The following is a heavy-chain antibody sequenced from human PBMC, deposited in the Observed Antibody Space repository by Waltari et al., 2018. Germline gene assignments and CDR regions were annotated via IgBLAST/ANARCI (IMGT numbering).Heavy chain of an antibody. Sequence: QVQLQESGPGLVKPSETLSLTCAVSGYSISRGYYWGWIRQPPGKGLEWIGSIYHSGSTYYTPSLKSRVTISVDTSKNQFSLKLSSVTAADTAVYYCAMTTVTEGLYYYYGMDVWGQGTTVTVSS. J-gene: IGHJ6*02. CDR2: IYHSGST. V-gene: IGHV4-38-2*01. CDR3: AMTTVTEGLYYYYGMDV. D-gene: IGHD4-17*01. CDR1: GYSISRGYY.